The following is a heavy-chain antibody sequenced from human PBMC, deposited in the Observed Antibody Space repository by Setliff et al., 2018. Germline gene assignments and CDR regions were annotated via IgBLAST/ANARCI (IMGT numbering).Heavy chain of an antibody. D-gene: IGHD1-7*01. CDR2: ISAYNGNT. J-gene: IGHJ6*02. CDR1: GYTFTSYG. Sequence: ASVKVSCKASGYTFTSYGISWVRQAPGQGLEWMGWISAYNGNTNYAQKLQGRVTMTTDTSTSTAYMELRSLRSGDTAVYYCARDAGWNYALYYYYGMDVWGQGTTVTVSS. V-gene: IGHV1-18*01. CDR3: ARDAGWNYALYYYYGMDV.